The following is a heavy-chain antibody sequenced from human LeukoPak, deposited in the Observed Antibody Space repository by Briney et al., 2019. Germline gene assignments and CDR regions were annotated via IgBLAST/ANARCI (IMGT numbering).Heavy chain of an antibody. D-gene: IGHD3-22*01. CDR2: IYTSGST. Sequence: PSETLSLTCTVSGGSISSYYWSWIRQPAGKGLEWIGRIYTSGSTNYNPSLKSRVTMSVDTSKNQFSLKLSSVTAADTAVYYCARFRWDYYDSSGYPRDAFDIWGQGTMVTVSS. CDR1: GGSISSYY. CDR3: ARFRWDYYDSSGYPRDAFDI. J-gene: IGHJ3*02. V-gene: IGHV4-4*07.